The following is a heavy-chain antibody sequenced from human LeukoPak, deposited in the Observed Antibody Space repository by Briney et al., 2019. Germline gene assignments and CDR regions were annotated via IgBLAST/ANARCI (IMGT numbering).Heavy chain of an antibody. V-gene: IGHV3-11*06. CDR1: GVTLSDYY. CDR2: ISSTSSYT. Sequence: PGGSLRLSCAASGVTLSDYYMSWIRQAPGKGLEWITYISSTSSYTNYADSVKGRFTISRDNAKNSLYLQMNSLRAEDTAVYYCARVRQYYDILTGYYSDYWGQGTLVTVSS. D-gene: IGHD3-9*01. J-gene: IGHJ4*02. CDR3: ARVRQYYDILTGYYSDY.